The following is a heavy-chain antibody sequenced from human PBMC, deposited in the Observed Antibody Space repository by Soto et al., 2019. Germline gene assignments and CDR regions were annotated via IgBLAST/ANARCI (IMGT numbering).Heavy chain of an antibody. CDR3: ASGYYDILTGRDPKYYFDY. J-gene: IGHJ4*02. CDR1: GGSIINGDYY. D-gene: IGHD3-9*01. V-gene: IGHV4-30-4*01. Sequence: SETLSLTCTVSGGSIINGDYYWSWIRQPPGKGLEWIGYIYYSGNTYYNPSLKSRVMISVDTSKNQFSLNLSSVTAADTAVYYCASGYYDILTGRDPKYYFDYWGQGALVTVS. CDR2: IYYSGNT.